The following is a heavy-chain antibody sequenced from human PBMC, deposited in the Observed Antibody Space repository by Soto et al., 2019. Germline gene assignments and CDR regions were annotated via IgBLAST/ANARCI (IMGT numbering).Heavy chain of an antibody. Sequence: PGEALKISCEGSGYTFTAFWIAWARQMPGKDLEWMGIIFPADSEIRYSPSFRGHVTISADKSISTAYLQWSSLEASDTAMYYCARPLYPGYCTDGVCYSYDYWGQGTPVTVSS. D-gene: IGHD2-8*01. V-gene: IGHV5-51*01. CDR2: IFPADSEI. CDR1: GYTFTAFW. CDR3: ARPLYPGYCTDGVCYSYDY. J-gene: IGHJ4*02.